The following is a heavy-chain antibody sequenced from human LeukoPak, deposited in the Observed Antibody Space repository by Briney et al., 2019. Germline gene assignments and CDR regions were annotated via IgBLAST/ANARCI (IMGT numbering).Heavy chain of an antibody. V-gene: IGHV5-51*01. Sequence: GESLKISCKGSGYSFTSYWIGWVRQMPGKGLEWMGIIYPGDSDTRYSPSFQGQVTISADKSISTAYLQWSSLKASDTAMYYCARHVSDRSYYYYYYMGVWGKGTTVTVSS. D-gene: IGHD1-14*01. CDR3: ARHVSDRSYYYYYYMGV. CDR2: IYPGDSDT. CDR1: GYSFTSYW. J-gene: IGHJ6*03.